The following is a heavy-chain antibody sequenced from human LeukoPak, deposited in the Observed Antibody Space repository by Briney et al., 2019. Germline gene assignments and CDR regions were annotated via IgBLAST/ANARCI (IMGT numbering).Heavy chain of an antibody. CDR3: ARVRSWSGYFREYFDY. D-gene: IGHD3-3*01. Sequence: SETLSLTCTVSGGSISSYYWSWIRQPAGKGLEWIGRIYTSGSTNYNPSLKSRVTMSVDTSKNQFSLKLSSVTAADTAVYYCARVRSWSGYFREYFDYWGQGTLVTVSS. CDR1: GGSISSYY. J-gene: IGHJ4*02. CDR2: IYTSGST. V-gene: IGHV4-4*07.